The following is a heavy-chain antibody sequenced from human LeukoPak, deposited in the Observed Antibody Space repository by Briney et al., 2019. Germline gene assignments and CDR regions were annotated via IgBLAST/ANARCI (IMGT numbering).Heavy chain of an antibody. J-gene: IGHJ4*02. CDR3: ARRPVTTIKGYFDS. CDR2: ISTDGNYK. CDR1: GFTFSNYA. Sequence: PGGSLRLSCAASGFTFSNYAIYWVRQAPGKGLEWVSVISTDGNYKYYADFVEGRFAVSRDNSKNIVYLKMNSLGADDTAVYYCARRPVTTIKGYFDSWGQGTLVTVSS. V-gene: IGHV3-30*09. D-gene: IGHD4-17*01.